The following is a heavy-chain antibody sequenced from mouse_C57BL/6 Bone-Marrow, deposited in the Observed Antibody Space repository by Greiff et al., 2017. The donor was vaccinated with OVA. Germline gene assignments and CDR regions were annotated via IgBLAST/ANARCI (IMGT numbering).Heavy chain of an antibody. CDR1: GFSLSTSGMG. V-gene: IGHV8-12*01. J-gene: IGHJ2*01. Sequence: QVTLKECGPGILQSSQTLSLTCSFSGFSLSTSGMGVSWIRQPSGKGLEWLAHIYWDDDKRYNPSLKSRLTISKDTSRNQVFLKITSVDTADTATYYCARRESPDGYSYYFDYWGQGTTLTVSS. CDR2: IYWDDDK. D-gene: IGHD2-3*01. CDR3: ARRESPDGYSYYFDY.